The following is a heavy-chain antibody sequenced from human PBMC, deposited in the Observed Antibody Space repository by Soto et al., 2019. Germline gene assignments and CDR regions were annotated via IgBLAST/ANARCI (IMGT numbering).Heavy chain of an antibody. Sequence: QVQLQESGPGLVKPSETLSLTCTVSGASVRSYYWSWIRQPPGKGLEWIVYVHYSRSSNYHPSLKSRVTISLDRSKNHFSLPLSSVTAADTAVYYCARSYPKTIFGVTKPHGTDVWGQGATVTIS. CDR2: VHYSRSS. V-gene: IGHV4-59*02. CDR3: ARSYPKTIFGVTKPHGTDV. CDR1: GASVRSYY. J-gene: IGHJ6*02. D-gene: IGHD3-3*01.